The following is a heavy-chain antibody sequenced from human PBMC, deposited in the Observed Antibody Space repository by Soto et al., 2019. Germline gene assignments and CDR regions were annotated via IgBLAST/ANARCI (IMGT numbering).Heavy chain of an antibody. CDR3: AADPAYFGVVIKKDAFDI. CDR2: IVVGSGNT. Sequence: QMQLVQSGPEVKKPGTSVKVSCKASGFTFTSSAVQWVRQARGQRLEWIGWIVVGSGNTNYAQKFQERDTITRDMSTSTAYMELSSLGSEDTDVYYCAADPAYFGVVIKKDAFDIWGQGTMVTVSS. J-gene: IGHJ3*02. D-gene: IGHD3-3*01. CDR1: GFTFTSSA. V-gene: IGHV1-58*01.